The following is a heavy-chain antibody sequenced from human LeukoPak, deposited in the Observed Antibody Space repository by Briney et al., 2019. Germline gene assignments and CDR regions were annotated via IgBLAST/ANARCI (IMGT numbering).Heavy chain of an antibody. CDR3: ARRVVVTASQAHFDY. V-gene: IGHV5-51*07. CDR1: GYKFSTYW. D-gene: IGHD2-21*02. CDR2: IYPGDSDT. Sequence: GESLKISCKGSGYKFSTYWVAWVHQMPGKGLEWMGIIYPGDSDTRYSPSFQGQVTISADKSISTAYLQWSSLKASDTAMYYCARRVVVTASQAHFDYWGQGTLVTVSS. J-gene: IGHJ4*02.